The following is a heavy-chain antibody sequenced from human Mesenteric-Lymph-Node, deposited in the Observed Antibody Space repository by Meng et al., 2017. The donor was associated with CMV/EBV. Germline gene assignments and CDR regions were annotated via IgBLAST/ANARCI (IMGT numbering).Heavy chain of an antibody. J-gene: IGHJ3*02. D-gene: IGHD4-23*01. V-gene: IGHV1-69*10. Sequence: SVKVSCKASGGTFSSYAISWVRQAPGQGLEWMGGIIPILGIANYAQKFQGRVTITADKSTSTAYMELSSLRSEDTAVYYCARVEAGGTREGEGAFDIWGQGTMVTVSS. CDR1: GGTFSSYA. CDR2: IIPILGIA. CDR3: ARVEAGGTREGEGAFDI.